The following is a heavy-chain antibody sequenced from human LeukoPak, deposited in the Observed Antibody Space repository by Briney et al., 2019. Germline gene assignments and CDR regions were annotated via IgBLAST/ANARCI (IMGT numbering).Heavy chain of an antibody. CDR3: ARDGSSGYSGPDY. CDR2: ISYDGSNK. D-gene: IGHD5-12*01. Sequence: GGSLRLSCAASGFTFSSYAMHWVRQAPGKGLEWVAVISYDGSNKYYADSVKGRFTISRDNSKNTLYLQMNSLRAEDTAVYYCARDGSSGYSGPDYWGQGTLVTVSS. V-gene: IGHV3-30*04. CDR1: GFTFSSYA. J-gene: IGHJ4*02.